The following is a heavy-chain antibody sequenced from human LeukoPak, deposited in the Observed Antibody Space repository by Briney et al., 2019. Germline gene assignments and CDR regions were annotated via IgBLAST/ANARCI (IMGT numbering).Heavy chain of an antibody. J-gene: IGHJ4*02. CDR2: ILRDGTNK. V-gene: IGHV3-30*18. CDR3: AKDWDTGHMGRGYLHY. D-gene: IGHD5-18*01. Sequence: GGSLRLSCAASGFTFSSYGIPWVRQAPGKGLEWVAVILRDGTNKYYEDSVKGRFTISRDNPKNTLYLQMNSLRAEDTAVYYCAKDWDTGHMGRGYLHYWGEGNPVTVSS. CDR1: GFTFSSYG.